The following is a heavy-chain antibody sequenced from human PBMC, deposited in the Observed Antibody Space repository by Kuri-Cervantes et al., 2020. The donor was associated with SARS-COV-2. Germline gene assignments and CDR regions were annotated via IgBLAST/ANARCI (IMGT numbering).Heavy chain of an antibody. V-gene: IGHV3-21*01. CDR3: ARDGYCSSTSCYSYYYYMDV. J-gene: IGHJ6*03. D-gene: IGHD2-2*03. CDR2: ISSSSSYI. Sequence: GGSLRLSCAASGFTFSSYSMHWVRQAPGKGLEWVSSISSSSSYIYYADSVKGRFTISRDNAKSSLYLQMNSLRAEDTAVYYCARDGYCSSTSCYSYYYYMDVWGKGTTVTVSS. CDR1: GFTFSSYS.